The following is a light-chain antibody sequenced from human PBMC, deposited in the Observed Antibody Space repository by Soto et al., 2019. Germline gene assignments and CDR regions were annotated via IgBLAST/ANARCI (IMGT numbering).Light chain of an antibody. CDR1: SNDVGGYKY. CDR2: EVT. V-gene: IGLV2-14*01. CDR3: SSYTISSTVV. J-gene: IGLJ2*01. Sequence: QSVVTQPASVSGSPGQSITISCTGTSNDVGGYKYVSWYQQHPGKAPKLMIYEVTNRPSGVSDRFSGSKSGNTASLTISGLQAEDEADYYCSSYTISSTVVFGGGPKVTVL.